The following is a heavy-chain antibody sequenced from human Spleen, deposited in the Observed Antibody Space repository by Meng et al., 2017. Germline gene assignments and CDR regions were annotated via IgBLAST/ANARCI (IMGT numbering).Heavy chain of an antibody. J-gene: IGHJ4*02. V-gene: IGHV3-23*01. CDR3: AKGYYDSSGYYYF. CDR1: GFTFSSYS. D-gene: IGHD3-22*01. Sequence: GESLKISCAASGFTFSSYSMSWVRQAPGKGLEWVSTISGSGGNTYYADSVKGRFTISRDNSKNTLYLQMNSLRAEDTAVYYCAKGYYDSSGYYYFWGQGTLVTVSS. CDR2: ISGSGGNT.